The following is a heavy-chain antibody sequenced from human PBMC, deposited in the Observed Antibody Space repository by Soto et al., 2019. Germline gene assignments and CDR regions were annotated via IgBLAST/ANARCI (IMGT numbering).Heavy chain of an antibody. J-gene: IGHJ6*03. CDR1: GGSFSGYQ. Sequence: QVQLQQRGAGLLKPSEILSLTCAVYGGSFSGYQWSWIRQPPGKGLEWIGEINDSGSTTYNPSLKSRVTISVDTSKNQVSLKLSSVTAADTAVYYCARGLLLWYGELSPRGYHYYCLDVWGKGTTVTGSS. V-gene: IGHV4-34*01. CDR2: INDSGST. D-gene: IGHD3-10*01. CDR3: ARGLLLWYGELSPRGYHYYCLDV.